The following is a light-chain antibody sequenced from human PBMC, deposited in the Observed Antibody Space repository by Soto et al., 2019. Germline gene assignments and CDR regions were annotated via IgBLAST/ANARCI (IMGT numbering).Light chain of an antibody. V-gene: IGKV1-5*03. CDR3: QQFATSPRT. J-gene: IGKJ1*01. Sequence: DIQMTQSPSTLSGSVGDRVTITCRASQTISSWLAWYQQKPGKAPKLLIYKASTLKSGVPSRFSGSGSGTEFTLTISSLQPDDFAVYYCQQFATSPRTFGRGTKVDIK. CDR2: KAS. CDR1: QTISSW.